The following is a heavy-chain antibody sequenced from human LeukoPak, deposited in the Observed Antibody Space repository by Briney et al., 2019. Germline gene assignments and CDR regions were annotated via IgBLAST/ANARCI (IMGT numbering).Heavy chain of an antibody. CDR3: ARASLWSGDLRGAPHDAFDI. CDR2: IKSKTDGGTT. CDR1: GFTFSNAW. Sequence: PGGSLRLSCAASGFTFSNAWMSWVRQAPGKGLEWVGRIKSKTDGGTTDYAAPVEGRFTISRDDSKNTLYLQMNSLRAEDTAVYYCARASLWSGDLRGAPHDAFDIWGQGTLVTVSS. D-gene: IGHD3-10*01. V-gene: IGHV3-15*01. J-gene: IGHJ3*02.